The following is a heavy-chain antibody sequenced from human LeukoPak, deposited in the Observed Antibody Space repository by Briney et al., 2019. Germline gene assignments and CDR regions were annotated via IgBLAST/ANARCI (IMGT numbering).Heavy chain of an antibody. CDR2: IYFSGST. V-gene: IGHV4-4*07. CDR3: ARGGIVGATDS. J-gene: IGHJ4*02. Sequence: SETPSLTCTVSGGSISSYYWNWIRQPAGKGLEWIGRIYFSGSTNYNPSLERRVIMSVDTSKNQLSLKLSAVTAADTAVYYCARGGIVGATDSWGQGTLVTVSS. D-gene: IGHD1-26*01. CDR1: GGSISSYY.